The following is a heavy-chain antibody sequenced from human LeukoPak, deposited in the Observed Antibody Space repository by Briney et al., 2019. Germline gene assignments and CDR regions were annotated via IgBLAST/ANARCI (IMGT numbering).Heavy chain of an antibody. CDR3: ARGSEGYCSGGGCYYGMDV. J-gene: IGHJ6*01. D-gene: IGHD2-15*01. V-gene: IGHV3-21*01. CDR2: ISSSSSYI. CDR1: GFTFSSYT. Sequence: GGSLRLSCAASGFTFSSYTMNWVRQAPGQGLEWVSYISSSSSYIYYADSVKGRFTISRDNAENSLYLQMDSLRAEDTAVYYRARGSEGYCSGGGCYYGMDVWGQGTTVTVSS.